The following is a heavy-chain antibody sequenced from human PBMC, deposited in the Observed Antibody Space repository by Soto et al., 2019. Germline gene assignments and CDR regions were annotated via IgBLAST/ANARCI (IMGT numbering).Heavy chain of an antibody. CDR3: ARDWPGGSSGSAHDAFDI. CDR2: IIPIFGTA. D-gene: IGHD3-22*01. Sequence: ASVKVSCKASGGTFSSYAISWVRQAPGQGAEWMGGIIPIFGTANYAQKFQGRVTITADESTSTAYMELSSLRSEDTAVYYCARDWPGGSSGSAHDAFDIWGQGTMVTVSS. V-gene: IGHV1-69*13. CDR1: GGTFSSYA. J-gene: IGHJ3*02.